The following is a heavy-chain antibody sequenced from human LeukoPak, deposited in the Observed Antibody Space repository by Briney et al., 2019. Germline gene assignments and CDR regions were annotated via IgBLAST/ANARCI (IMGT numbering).Heavy chain of an antibody. CDR1: GGSVSSYY. V-gene: IGHV4-59*02. CDR3: ARDKIWGSPPDAFDI. Sequence: SETLSLTCTVSGGSVSSYYWNWIRQPPGKGREWIGYIYSSGPTNYNPSLQSRVTISIDTSKNQFSLMLTSVTAADTAVYYCARDKIWGSPPDAFDIWGQGTMVIVSS. J-gene: IGHJ3*02. CDR2: IYSSGPT. D-gene: IGHD3-16*01.